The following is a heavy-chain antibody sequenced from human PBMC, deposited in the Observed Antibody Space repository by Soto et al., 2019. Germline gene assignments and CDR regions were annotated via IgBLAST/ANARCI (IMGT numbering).Heavy chain of an antibody. CDR1: GFTFSSYG. CDR3: ARATQSYYDTSGYYSYVH. D-gene: IGHD3-22*01. CDR2: ISYDGSNK. Sequence: GGSLRLSCAASGFTFSSYGMHWVRQAPGKGLEWVAVISYDGSNKYYADSVKGRFTISRDNAKSSLYLQMNNLRAEDTAFYFCARATQSYYDTSGYYSYVHWGQGAQVTVSS. V-gene: IGHV3-30*03. J-gene: IGHJ4*02.